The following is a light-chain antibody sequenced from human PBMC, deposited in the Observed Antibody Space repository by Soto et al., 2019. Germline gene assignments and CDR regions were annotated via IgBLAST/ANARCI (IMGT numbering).Light chain of an antibody. CDR2: GAS. Sequence: EIVLTQSPDTLSLSPGKRATLSCRASQSLSSNLAWYQQKPGQAPRLLIYGASNRATGIPDRFSGSGSGTDFTLTISRLEPEDFAMYFCQQYSSPPQTFGQGTKVDIK. J-gene: IGKJ1*01. CDR3: QQYSSPPQT. CDR1: QSLSSN. V-gene: IGKV3-20*01.